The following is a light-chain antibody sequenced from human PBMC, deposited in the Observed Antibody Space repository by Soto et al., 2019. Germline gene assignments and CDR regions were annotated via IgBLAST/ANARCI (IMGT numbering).Light chain of an antibody. J-gene: IGKJ4*01. CDR1: QSLNSA. Sequence: ETVMTQSPATLSMSQGERATLSCRASQSLNSALAWYQQKPGQAPRLLIYGASTRATGIPGRFSGSGSGTEFTLTISSLQSEDFAVYYCQQYNSWPLTFGGGTKVDIK. V-gene: IGKV3-15*01. CDR3: QQYNSWPLT. CDR2: GAS.